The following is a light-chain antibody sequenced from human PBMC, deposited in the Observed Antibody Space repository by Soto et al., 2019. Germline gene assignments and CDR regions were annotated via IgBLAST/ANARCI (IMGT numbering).Light chain of an antibody. CDR3: QQTYSRPWT. V-gene: IGKV1-39*01. Sequence: DIEMTQSPSSLSASVGDRVTISCRASQSISNFLNWYQQKPGEAPKLLIYVASTLQSGVPSRFIGSGSGTDFTLTIRSLQPEDFAIYHCQQTYSRPWTFGQGTKVDIK. CDR1: QSISNF. CDR2: VAS. J-gene: IGKJ1*01.